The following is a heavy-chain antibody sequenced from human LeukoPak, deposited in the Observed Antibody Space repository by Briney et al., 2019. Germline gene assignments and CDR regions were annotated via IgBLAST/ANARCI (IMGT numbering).Heavy chain of an antibody. CDR1: GYTFTSYG. CDR3: ARVGHRYYDFWSGYRQYYFDY. J-gene: IGHJ4*02. V-gene: IGHV1-18*01. Sequence: ASVKVSCKASGYTFTSYGISWVRQAPGQGLESMGWISAYNGNTNYAQKLQGRVTMTTDTSTSTAYMELRSLRSDDTAVYYCARVGHRYYDFWSGYRQYYFDYWGQGTLVTVSS. D-gene: IGHD3-3*01. CDR2: ISAYNGNT.